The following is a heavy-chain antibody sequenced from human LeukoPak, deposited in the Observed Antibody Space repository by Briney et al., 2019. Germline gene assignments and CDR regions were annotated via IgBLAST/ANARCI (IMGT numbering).Heavy chain of an antibody. Sequence: ASVKVSCKTSGYTFTTYDINWVRQATGQGLEWMGWLNPNSDNTASAQSFQGRLTLTRNTSISTAYMELSSLRSEDTAIYYCGKAGSHDRQTIDFWGQGTLVSVSS. CDR1: GYTFTTYD. V-gene: IGHV1-8*01. D-gene: IGHD1-26*01. CDR2: LNPNSDNT. J-gene: IGHJ4*02. CDR3: GKAGSHDRQTIDF.